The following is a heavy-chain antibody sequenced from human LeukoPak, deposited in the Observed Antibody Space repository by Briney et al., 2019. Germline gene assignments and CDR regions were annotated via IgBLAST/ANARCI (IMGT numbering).Heavy chain of an antibody. CDR2: INSNGSST. CDR3: VKDMNPGGADV. J-gene: IGHJ6*02. Sequence: GGSLRLSCAASGFTFSSSWMHWVRQAPEKGLVWVSRINSNGSSTSYADSVKGRFTVSRDSAKNSLYLQMNSLRPEDTALYYCVKDMNPGGADVWGQGTTVTVSS. CDR1: GFTFSSSW. V-gene: IGHV3-74*01. D-gene: IGHD3-10*01.